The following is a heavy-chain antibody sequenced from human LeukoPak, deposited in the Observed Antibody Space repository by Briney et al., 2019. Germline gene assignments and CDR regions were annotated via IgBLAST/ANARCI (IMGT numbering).Heavy chain of an antibody. CDR2: INSDGSST. CDR1: GFTFDDYA. J-gene: IGHJ4*02. Sequence: GGSLRLSCAASGFTFDDYAMHWVRQGPGKGLVWVSRINSDGSSTSYADSVKGRFTISRDNAKNTLYLQMNSLRAEDTAVYYCVGSSNEADYWGQGTLVTVSS. V-gene: IGHV3-74*01. CDR3: VGSSNEADY. D-gene: IGHD6-13*01.